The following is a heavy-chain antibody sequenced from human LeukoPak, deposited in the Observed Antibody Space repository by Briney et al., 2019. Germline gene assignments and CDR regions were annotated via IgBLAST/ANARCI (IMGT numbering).Heavy chain of an antibody. Sequence: SETLSLTCTVSGGAISSYYWSWIRQPPGKGLEWIGYIYYSGSTNYNPSLKSRVTISVDTSKNQFSLKLSSVTAADTAVYYCARYGQLAPFDYWGQGTLVTVSS. J-gene: IGHJ4*02. CDR1: GGAISSYY. V-gene: IGHV4-59*01. D-gene: IGHD6-6*01. CDR2: IYYSGST. CDR3: ARYGQLAPFDY.